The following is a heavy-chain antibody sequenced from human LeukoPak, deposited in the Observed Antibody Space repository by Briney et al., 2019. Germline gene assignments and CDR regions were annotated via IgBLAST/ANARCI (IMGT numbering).Heavy chain of an antibody. CDR1: EYTVSDSY. V-gene: IGHV3-74*01. Sequence: PGGSLRLSCAASEYTVSDSYMSWIRQAPGKGLEWVSLINSNGRTTTYGDAVKGRFTISRDNAKNTLYLQMNRLTAEDTAMYFCARGGSTVTTISSSWGQGTLVTVYS. CDR3: ARGGSTVTTISSS. J-gene: IGHJ5*02. CDR2: INSNGRTT. D-gene: IGHD4-11*01.